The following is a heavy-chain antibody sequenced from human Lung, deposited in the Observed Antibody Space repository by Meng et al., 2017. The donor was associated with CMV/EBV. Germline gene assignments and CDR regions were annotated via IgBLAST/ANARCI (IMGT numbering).Heavy chain of an antibody. V-gene: IGHV3-23*01. CDR1: GFTFSSYA. CDR2: ISGSGGST. Sequence: GGSXRLXCAASGFTFSSYAMSWVRQAPGKGLEWVSAISGSGGSTYYADSVKGRFTISRDNSKNTLYLQMNSLRAEDMAVYYCANRLFLGDTARGSATDAFDIGXQGTXV. D-gene: IGHD5-18*01. J-gene: IGHJ3*02. CDR3: ANRLFLGDTARGSATDAFDI.